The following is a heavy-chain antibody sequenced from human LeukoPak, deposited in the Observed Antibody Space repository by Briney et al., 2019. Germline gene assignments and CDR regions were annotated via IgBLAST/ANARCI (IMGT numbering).Heavy chain of an antibody. CDR2: INHSGST. CDR3: ARVTFGGGEAWVDY. J-gene: IGHJ4*02. Sequence: SETLSLTCAVYGGSFSGYYWSWIRQPPGKGLEWIGEINHSGSTNYNPSLKSRVTISVDTSKNQFSLKLSSVTAADTAVYYCARVTFGGGEAWVDYWGQGTLVTVSS. D-gene: IGHD3-16*01. CDR1: GGSFSGYY. V-gene: IGHV4-34*01.